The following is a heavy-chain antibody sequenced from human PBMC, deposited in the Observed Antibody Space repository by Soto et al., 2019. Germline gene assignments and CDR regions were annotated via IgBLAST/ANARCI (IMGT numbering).Heavy chain of an antibody. D-gene: IGHD4-17*01. Sequence: QVQLVQSGAEVKKPGASVKVSCKASGYTFTSYGISWVRQAPGQGLEWMGWISAYNGNTNYAQKLQGRVTMTTDTXXSTAYMELRSLRSDDTAVYYCASDWETTVTTQPDYWGQGTLVTVSS. V-gene: IGHV1-18*01. J-gene: IGHJ4*02. CDR1: GYTFTSYG. CDR3: ASDWETTVTTQPDY. CDR2: ISAYNGNT.